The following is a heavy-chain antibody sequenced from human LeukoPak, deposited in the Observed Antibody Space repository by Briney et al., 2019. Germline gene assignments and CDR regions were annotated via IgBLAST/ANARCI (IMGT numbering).Heavy chain of an antibody. Sequence: GGSLRLSCAASGFTFSSYSMNWVRQAPGKGLEWVSSISSSSSYIYYADSVKGRFTISIDNAKNSLYLQMNSLRGEDTAVYYCAREVEAAAGKGDWFDPWGQGTLVTVSS. J-gene: IGHJ5*02. CDR2: ISSSSSYI. CDR3: AREVEAAAGKGDWFDP. CDR1: GFTFSSYS. V-gene: IGHV3-21*01. D-gene: IGHD6-13*01.